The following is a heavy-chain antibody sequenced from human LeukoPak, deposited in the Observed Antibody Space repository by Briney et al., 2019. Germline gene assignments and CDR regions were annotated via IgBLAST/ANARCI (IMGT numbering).Heavy chain of an antibody. CDR3: ARHAQQWLTYYFDY. Sequence: PSETLSLTCAVYGGSFSGYYWSWIRQPPGKGLEWIGEINHSGSTNYNPSLKSRVAISVDTSKNQFSLKLSSVTAADTAVYYCARHAQQWLTYYFDYWGQGTLVTVSS. D-gene: IGHD6-19*01. J-gene: IGHJ4*02. CDR2: INHSGST. CDR1: GGSFSGYY. V-gene: IGHV4-34*01.